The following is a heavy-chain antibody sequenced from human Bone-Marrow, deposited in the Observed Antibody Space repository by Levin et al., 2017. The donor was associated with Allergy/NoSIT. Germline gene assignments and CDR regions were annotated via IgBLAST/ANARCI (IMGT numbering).Heavy chain of an antibody. CDR1: GFTFKNAW. J-gene: IGHJ4*02. V-gene: IGHV3-15*01. CDR2: IKSKRDGGTA. Sequence: PGESLKISCEVSGFTFKNAWMTWVRQAPGKGLEWVGRIKSKRDGGTADYGSPVEGRFTISRDDSKNMLFLQMNSLKTEDTAVYYCATDVLWVGESIHYFDNWGQGTLVTVSS. CDR3: ATDVLWVGESIHYFDN. D-gene: IGHD3-10*01.